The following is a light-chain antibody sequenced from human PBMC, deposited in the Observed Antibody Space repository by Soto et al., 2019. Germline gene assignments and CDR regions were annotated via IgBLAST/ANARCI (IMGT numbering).Light chain of an antibody. CDR2: DVI. CDR3: SSYTSSTLVV. Sequence: QAVLTQPASVSGSPGQSISISCPGTSSDVGGYNYVSWYQQHPGNAPKLVIYDVINRPSGVSNRFSGSKSGNTASLTISGLQADDEADYYCSSYTSSTLVVFGGGTKLTVL. J-gene: IGLJ2*01. V-gene: IGLV2-14*01. CDR1: SSDVGGYNY.